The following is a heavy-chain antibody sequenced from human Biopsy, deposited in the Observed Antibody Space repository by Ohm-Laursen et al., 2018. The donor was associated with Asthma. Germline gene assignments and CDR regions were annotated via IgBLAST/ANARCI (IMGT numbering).Heavy chain of an antibody. CDR1: GFTLGSYS. J-gene: IGHJ4*02. CDR2: ISLSSNTI. V-gene: IGHV3-48*04. Sequence: SLRLSCTASGFTLGSYSMNWLRQAPGRGLEWVSYISLSSNTIYYADSVKGRSTISRDNVKNSLYLQMNSLRAEDTAVYYCARGGPELPTELDYWGPGTLVTVSS. D-gene: IGHD1-14*01. CDR3: ARGGPELPTELDY.